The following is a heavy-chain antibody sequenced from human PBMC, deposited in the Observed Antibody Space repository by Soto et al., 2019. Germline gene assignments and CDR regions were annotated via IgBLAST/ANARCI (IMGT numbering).Heavy chain of an antibody. CDR1: GFTFSSYA. J-gene: IGHJ4*02. Sequence: PGGSLRLSCAASGFTFSSYAMSWVRQAPGKGLEWVSAISGSGGSTYYADSVKGRFTISRDDSKNTLYLQMNTLRAEDSAVYYCAKDRTVAARNFDYWGQGTQVTVSS. CDR3: AKDRTVAARNFDY. D-gene: IGHD6-6*01. CDR2: ISGSGGST. V-gene: IGHV3-23*01.